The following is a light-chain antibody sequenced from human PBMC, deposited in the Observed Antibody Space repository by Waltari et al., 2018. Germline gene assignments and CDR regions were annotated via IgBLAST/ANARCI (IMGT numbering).Light chain of an antibody. J-gene: IGKJ3*01. CDR3: MQALETIFT. Sequence: DIVMTQCPLSLSVIPGEPASISYRSSQSLLNSNGYTYLDWYLQKPGQSQQLLIYLGSYRASGVPDRFSGSGSGTDFTLKISRVEAEDVGVYYCMQALETIFTFGPGTKVDIK. CDR2: LGS. CDR1: QSLLNSNGYTY. V-gene: IGKV2-28*01.